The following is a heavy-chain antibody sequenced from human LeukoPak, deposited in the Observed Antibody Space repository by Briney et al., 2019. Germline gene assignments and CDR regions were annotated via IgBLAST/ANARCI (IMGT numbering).Heavy chain of an antibody. CDR1: GFTFSSYG. J-gene: IGHJ4*02. D-gene: IGHD6-13*01. CDR2: IWYDGSNK. Sequence: GRSLRLSCAASGFTFSSYGMHWVRQAPGKGLGWVAVIWYDGSNKNHADSVKGRFTISRDNSKNTLYLQMNSLRAEDTAVYYCARGYSSSWCPFDYWGQGTLVTVSS. V-gene: IGHV3-33*01. CDR3: ARGYSSSWCPFDY.